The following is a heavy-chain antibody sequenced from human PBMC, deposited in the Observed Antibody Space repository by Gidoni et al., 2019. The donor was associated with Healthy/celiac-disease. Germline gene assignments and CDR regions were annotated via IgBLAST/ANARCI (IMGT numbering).Heavy chain of an antibody. D-gene: IGHD2-21*01. Sequence: EVQLVGSGGGLVQPGGALELSRAASGFPFSSYWMSWVRQAPGKGLEWVANIKQDGSEKYYVDAVKGRFTISRDNAKNSLYLQMNSLRAEDTAVYYCARDCGRNGYAFDIWGQGTMATVSS. CDR1: GFPFSSYW. V-gene: IGHV3-7*01. J-gene: IGHJ3*02. CDR2: IKQDGSEK. CDR3: ARDCGRNGYAFDI.